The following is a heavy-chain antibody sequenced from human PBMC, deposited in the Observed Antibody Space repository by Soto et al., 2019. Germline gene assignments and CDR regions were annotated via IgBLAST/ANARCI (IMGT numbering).Heavy chain of an antibody. CDR3: AREGNNTWNHAGAFDI. J-gene: IGHJ3*02. CDR2: IKQDGSEK. Sequence: GGSLRISCAASGFTFSSYWMSWVRQAPGKGLEWVANIKQDGSEKYYVYTDKGRFTISSDNAKDTLYLQMNSLRAEDTAVYYCAREGNNTWNHAGAFDIWGQGTMVTVSS. D-gene: IGHD1-20*01. CDR1: GFTFSSYW. V-gene: IGHV3-7*01.